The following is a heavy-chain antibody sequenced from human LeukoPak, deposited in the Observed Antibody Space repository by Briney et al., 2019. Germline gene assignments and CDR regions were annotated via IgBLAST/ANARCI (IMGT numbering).Heavy chain of an antibody. V-gene: IGHV3-48*03. CDR2: ISSSGSTI. CDR3: ARDERIAVAGTGY. CDR1: GFTFSSYE. D-gene: IGHD6-19*01. J-gene: IGHJ4*02. Sequence: PGGSLRLSCAASGFTFSSYEMNWVRQAPGKGLEWVSYISSSGSTIYYADSVKGRFTISRDNAKNSLYLQMNSLSAEDTAVYYCARDERIAVAGTGYWGQGTLVTVSS.